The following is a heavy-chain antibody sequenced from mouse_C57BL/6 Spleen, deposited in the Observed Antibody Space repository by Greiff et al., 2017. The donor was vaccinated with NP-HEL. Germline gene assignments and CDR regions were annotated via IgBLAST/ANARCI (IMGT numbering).Heavy chain of an antibody. Sequence: QVQLQQSGAELVKPGASVKISCKASGYAFSSYWMNWVKQRPGKGLEWIGQIYPGDGDSNYNGKFKGKATLTADKSSSTAYMQLSSLTSEDSAVYFCARSPDWDPFDYWGQGTTLTVSS. CDR2: IYPGDGDS. CDR3: ARSPDWDPFDY. V-gene: IGHV1-80*01. J-gene: IGHJ2*01. D-gene: IGHD4-1*01. CDR1: GYAFSSYW.